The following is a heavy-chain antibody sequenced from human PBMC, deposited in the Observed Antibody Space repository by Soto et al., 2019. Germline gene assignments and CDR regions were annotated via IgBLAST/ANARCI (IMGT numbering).Heavy chain of an antibody. D-gene: IGHD6-6*01. Sequence: QVQLLQSGAEVKKPGASVTVSCKASGYTFTNYGITWVRQAPGQGLEWMGWIGAYNGNTHYTERLQGRVTMTTDTSTSTAYMELRGLRSDDSAVYYCERVRQLVGYFYYYMDVWGNGTTVTVSS. CDR1: GYTFTNYG. V-gene: IGHV1-18*01. J-gene: IGHJ6*03. CDR2: IGAYNGNT. CDR3: ERVRQLVGYFYYYMDV.